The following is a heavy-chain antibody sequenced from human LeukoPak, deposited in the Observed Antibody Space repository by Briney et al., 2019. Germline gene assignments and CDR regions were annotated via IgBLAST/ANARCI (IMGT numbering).Heavy chain of an antibody. Sequence: SETLSLTCTVSGGSISSSSYYWGWIRQPPGKGLEWIGSIYYSGSTYYNPSLKSRVTISVDTSKNQFSLKLSSVTAADTAVYYCARWGSSWYDVDYWGQGTLVTVSS. J-gene: IGHJ4*02. CDR1: GGSISSSSYY. CDR3: ARWGSSWYDVDY. D-gene: IGHD6-13*01. CDR2: IYYSGST. V-gene: IGHV4-39*01.